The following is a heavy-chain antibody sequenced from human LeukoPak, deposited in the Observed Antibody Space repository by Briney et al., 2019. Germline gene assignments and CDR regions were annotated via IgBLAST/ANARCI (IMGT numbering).Heavy chain of an antibody. J-gene: IGHJ4*02. CDR2: IYYSGST. Sequence: SETLSLTCTVSGGSISSCYWSWIQQPPGKGLEWIGYIYYSGSTNYNPSLKSRVTISVDTSKNQFSLKLSSVTAADTAVYYCARNYCSSTSCYFDYWGQGTLVTVSS. D-gene: IGHD2-2*01. CDR1: GGSISSCY. V-gene: IGHV4-59*01. CDR3: ARNYCSSTSCYFDY.